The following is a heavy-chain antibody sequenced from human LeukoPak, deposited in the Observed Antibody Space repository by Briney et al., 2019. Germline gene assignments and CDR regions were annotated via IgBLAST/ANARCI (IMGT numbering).Heavy chain of an antibody. J-gene: IGHJ6*02. D-gene: IGHD2-2*01. CDR1: GGSISGYY. CDR3: ARRRYCSGTSCPFGGMDV. CDR2: MYYSGST. V-gene: IGHV4-59*08. Sequence: SETLSLTCTVSGGSISGYYWSWIRQPPGKGLEWIGYMYYSGSTNYNASLKSRVTISVDTSKNQFSLKLTSVTAADTAVYYCARRRYCSGTSCPFGGMDVWGLVTTVTVSS.